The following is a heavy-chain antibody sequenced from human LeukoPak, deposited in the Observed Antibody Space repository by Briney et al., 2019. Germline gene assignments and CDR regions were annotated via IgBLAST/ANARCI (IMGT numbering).Heavy chain of an antibody. CDR1: GFTFSRNT. J-gene: IGHJ4*02. Sequence: GGSLRLSCAASGFTFSRNTMSWVRQAPGKGLEWVSGISESGGSTWHVDSVKGRFTISRDNSKNTLYLQTNSLRDEDTAVYYCVKWSGYGDYWGQGTLVTVSS. V-gene: IGHV3-23*01. D-gene: IGHD3-10*01. CDR2: ISESGGST. CDR3: VKWSGYGDY.